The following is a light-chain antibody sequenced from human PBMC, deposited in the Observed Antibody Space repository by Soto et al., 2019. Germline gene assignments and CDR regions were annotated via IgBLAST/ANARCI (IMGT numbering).Light chain of an antibody. J-gene: IGKJ1*01. CDR1: PGISSY. V-gene: IGKV1-39*01. CDR3: QQSYSTPPWT. CDR2: AAS. Sequence: DIQMTQSPSSLSASVGDRVTITCRASPGISSYLAWYQQKPGKAPKLLIYAASNLQSGVPSRFSGSGSGTDFTLTISSLQPEDFATYFCQQSYSTPPWTFGQGTKVDI.